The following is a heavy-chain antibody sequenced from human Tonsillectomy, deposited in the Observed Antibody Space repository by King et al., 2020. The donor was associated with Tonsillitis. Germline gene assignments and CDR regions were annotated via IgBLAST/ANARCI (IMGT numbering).Heavy chain of an antibody. J-gene: IGHJ3*02. CDR1: GGSISSGDYY. D-gene: IGHD3-22*01. V-gene: IGHV4-30-4*01. CDR2: IYYSGST. CDR3: ARGTEGDYYDSSGFYPDAFDI. Sequence: VQLQESGPGLVKPSQTLSLTCTVSGGSISSGDYYWSWIRQPPGKGLEWIAYIYYSGSTYYTPSLKSRVTISLDTSRNQFSLRLSSVTAADTAVYYCARGTEGDYYDSSGFYPDAFDIWGQGTMVTVSS.